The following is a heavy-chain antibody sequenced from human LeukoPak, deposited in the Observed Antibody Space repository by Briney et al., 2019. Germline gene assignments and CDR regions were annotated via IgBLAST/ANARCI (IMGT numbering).Heavy chain of an antibody. CDR2: IYYSGST. Sequence: KTSETLSLTCTVSGGSISSYYWSWIRQPPGKGLEWIGYIYYSGSTNYNPSLKSRVPISVDTSKNQFSLKLSSVTAADTAVYYCARVEPHIVVVPAAPRYWFDPWGQGTLVTVSS. J-gene: IGHJ5*02. V-gene: IGHV4-59*01. CDR1: GGSISSYY. D-gene: IGHD2-2*01. CDR3: ARVEPHIVVVPAAPRYWFDP.